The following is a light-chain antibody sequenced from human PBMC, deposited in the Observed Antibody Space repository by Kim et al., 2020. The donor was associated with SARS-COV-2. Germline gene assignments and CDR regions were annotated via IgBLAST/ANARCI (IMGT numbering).Light chain of an antibody. CDR1: SSDVGGYNS. V-gene: IGLV2-11*01. J-gene: IGLJ2*01. Sequence: QSALTQPRSVSGSPGQSVTISCTGSSSDVGGYNSVSWYQQHPGKAPQLMLFAVTQRPSGVPDRFSGSKSGNTASLTISGLQTDDEADYYCCSHAGSFVVFGGGTKLTVL. CDR3: CSHAGSFVV. CDR2: AVT.